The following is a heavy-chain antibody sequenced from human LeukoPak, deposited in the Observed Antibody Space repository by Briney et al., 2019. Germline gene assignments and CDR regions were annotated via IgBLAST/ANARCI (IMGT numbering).Heavy chain of an antibody. D-gene: IGHD3-3*01. CDR2: INRSGTT. CDR3: ARMPKHITILGVVAIKPV. V-gene: IGHV4-34*01. J-gene: IGHJ4*02. Sequence: SETLSLTCAVHGGSFSGYSWHWIRQSPGKGLEWIGEINRSGTTNYNESLKSRVTMSVDTSKIQFSLSLRSVTAADTAVYYCARMPKHITILGVVAIKPVWGQGTLVSVSS. CDR1: GGSFSGYS.